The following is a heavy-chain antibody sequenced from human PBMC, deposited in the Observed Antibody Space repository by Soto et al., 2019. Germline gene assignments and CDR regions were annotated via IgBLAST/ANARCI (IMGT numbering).Heavy chain of an antibody. Sequence: SETLSLTCTVSGGSISSYYWSWIRQPPGKGLEWIGYIYYSGSTNYNPSLKSRVTISVDTSKNQFSLKLSSVTAADTAVYYCARDRVDYGMDVWGQGTTVTVSS. D-gene: IGHD2-15*01. CDR2: IYYSGST. CDR1: GGSISSYY. V-gene: IGHV4-59*01. J-gene: IGHJ6*02. CDR3: ARDRVDYGMDV.